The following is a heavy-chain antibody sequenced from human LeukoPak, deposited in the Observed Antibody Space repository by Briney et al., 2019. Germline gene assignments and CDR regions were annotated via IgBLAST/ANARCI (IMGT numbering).Heavy chain of an antibody. CDR2: IKQDGSEK. V-gene: IGHV3-7*01. CDR1: GFTFSTYW. CDR3: TREAAAGIDY. D-gene: IGHD6-13*01. Sequence: GGSLRLSCASSGFTFSTYWMSWVRQAPGKGLEWVANIKQDGSEKYYLDSVKGRFTISRDNAKNSLYLQMNSLRAEDTAVYFCTREAAAGIDYWGQGTLVTVSS. J-gene: IGHJ4*02.